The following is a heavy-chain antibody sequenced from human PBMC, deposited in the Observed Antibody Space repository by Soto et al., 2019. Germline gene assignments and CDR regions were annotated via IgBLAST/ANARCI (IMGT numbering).Heavy chain of an antibody. Sequence: QVQLQESGPGLLKPSETLSLTCTVSGGSISSSYWSWIRQPPGKGPEWIAFISDSGSTDYNPSLQSRATISLDTSKNPYSLNLTHVTAADTAVYYCARGGCSSCRFDPWGQGILVTVSS. CDR1: GGSISSSY. V-gene: IGHV4-59*01. D-gene: IGHD6-6*01. CDR3: ARGGCSSCRFDP. J-gene: IGHJ5*02. CDR2: ISDSGST.